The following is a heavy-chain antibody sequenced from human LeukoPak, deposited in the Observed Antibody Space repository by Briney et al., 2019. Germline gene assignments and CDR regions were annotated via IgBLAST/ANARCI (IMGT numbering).Heavy chain of an antibody. CDR2: IGVSGGST. CDR3: AKGRVGTNGVLEH. J-gene: IGHJ1*01. D-gene: IGHD1-26*01. Sequence: GGSLRLSCAASGLTFSEYAMSWVRQVPGMGLEWVSTIGVSGGSTNYADSVRGRFTISRDNSKSTLYLQINSLRADDTAVYYCAKGRVGTNGVLEHWGQGTLVTVSS. V-gene: IGHV3-23*01. CDR1: GLTFSEYA.